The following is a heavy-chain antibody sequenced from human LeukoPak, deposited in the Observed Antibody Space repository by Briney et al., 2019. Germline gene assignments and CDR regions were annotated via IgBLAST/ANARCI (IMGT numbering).Heavy chain of an antibody. CDR2: IYWNDDK. Sequence: SGPTLVKPTQTLTLTCTFSGFSLSTSGGGVGWIRQPPGKALEWLALIYWNDDKRYSPSLKSRLTITKDTSKNQVVLTMTNMDPVDTATYYCAHRGRDVLYYYYYYMDVWGKGTTVTVSS. D-gene: IGHD3-16*01. CDR3: AHRGRDVLYYYYYYMDV. V-gene: IGHV2-5*01. J-gene: IGHJ6*03. CDR1: GFSLSTSGGG.